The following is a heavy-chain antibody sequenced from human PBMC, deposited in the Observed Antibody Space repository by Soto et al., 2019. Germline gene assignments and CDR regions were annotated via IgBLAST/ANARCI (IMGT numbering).Heavy chain of an antibody. CDR1: GGSISSGGYS. Sequence: PSETLSLTCAVSGGSISSGGYSWSWIRQPPGKGLECIGYIYHSRSTYYNPSLKSRVTISVDRSKNQFSLKLSSVTAADTAVYYCARSVTPWGQGTLVTVSS. J-gene: IGHJ5*02. CDR3: ARSVTP. V-gene: IGHV4-30-2*01. CDR2: IYHSRST. D-gene: IGHD3-10*01.